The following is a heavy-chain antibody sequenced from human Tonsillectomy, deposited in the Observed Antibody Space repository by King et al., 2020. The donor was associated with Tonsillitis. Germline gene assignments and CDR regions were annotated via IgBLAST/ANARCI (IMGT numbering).Heavy chain of an antibody. J-gene: IGHJ3*02. CDR3: AAGCSGGDCYSLDAFDI. CDR2: IYYNGRT. Sequence: QLQESGPGLVKPSETLSLTCTVSGGSISSTNYHWGWIRQPPGKGLEWIGSIYYNGRTYYNPSLKSRVTISVDTSKNQFSLKMSSVTAADTALYYCAAGCSGGDCYSLDAFDIWGQGTMVTVSS. V-gene: IGHV4-39*01. D-gene: IGHD2-21*02. CDR1: GGSISSTNYH.